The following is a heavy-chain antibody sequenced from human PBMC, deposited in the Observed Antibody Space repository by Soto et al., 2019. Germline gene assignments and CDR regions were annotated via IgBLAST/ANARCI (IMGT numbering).Heavy chain of an antibody. CDR1: GGTFSSYA. Sequence: QVQLVQSGAEVKKPGSSVKVSCKASGGTFSSYAISWVRQAPGQGLEWMGGIIPIFGTANYAQKFQGRVTITAEESTSTAYMELSSLRSEDTAVYYCARGGYSYGLGNGNDRRRKRINWFDPWGQGTLVTVSS. CDR3: ARGGYSYGLGNGNDRRRKRINWFDP. V-gene: IGHV1-69*01. CDR2: IIPIFGTA. D-gene: IGHD5-18*01. J-gene: IGHJ5*02.